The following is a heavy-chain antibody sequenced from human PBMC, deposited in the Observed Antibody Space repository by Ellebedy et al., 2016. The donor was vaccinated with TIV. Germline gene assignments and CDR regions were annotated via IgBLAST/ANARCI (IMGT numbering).Heavy chain of an antibody. D-gene: IGHD1-1*01. Sequence: MPGGSLRLSCTVSGGSISSYYWSWIRQPPGTGLEWIGFIYYSGSTNYNPSLKSRVTISVDTSKNQFSLKLSSVTAADTAVYYCARDHDDGMDVWGQGTTVTVSS. V-gene: IGHV4-59*01. J-gene: IGHJ6*02. CDR2: IYYSGST. CDR1: GGSISSYY. CDR3: ARDHDDGMDV.